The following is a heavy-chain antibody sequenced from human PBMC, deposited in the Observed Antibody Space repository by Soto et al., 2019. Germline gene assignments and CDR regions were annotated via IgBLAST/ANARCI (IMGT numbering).Heavy chain of an antibody. D-gene: IGHD1-1*01. CDR2: IYYSGST. Sequence: SETLSLTCTVSGGSISSYYWSWIRQPPGKGLEWIGYIYYSGSTNYNPSLKSRVTISVDTSKNQFSLKLSSVTAADTAMYYCARHHKNWNYFDYWGQGTLVTVSS. CDR3: ARHHKNWNYFDY. CDR1: GGSISSYY. J-gene: IGHJ4*02. V-gene: IGHV4-59*08.